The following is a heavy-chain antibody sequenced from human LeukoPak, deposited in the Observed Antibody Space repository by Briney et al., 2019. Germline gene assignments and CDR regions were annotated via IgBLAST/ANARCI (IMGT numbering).Heavy chain of an antibody. D-gene: IGHD5-24*01. Sequence: SETLSLTCTVSGGSISSGSYYWSWIRQPAGKGLEWIGRIYTSGSTNYNPSLKRRVTISVDTSKNQFSLKLSSVTAADTAVYYCARGYNLDYWGQGTLVTVSS. CDR1: GGSISSGSYY. J-gene: IGHJ4*02. CDR2: IYTSGST. CDR3: ARGYNLDY. V-gene: IGHV4-61*02.